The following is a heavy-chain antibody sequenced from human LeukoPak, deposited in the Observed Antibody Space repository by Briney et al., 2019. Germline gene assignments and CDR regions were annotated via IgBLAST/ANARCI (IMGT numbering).Heavy chain of an antibody. Sequence: GGSLRLSCAASGFTFSSYVMSWVRQAPGKGLEWVSAISGSGGSTYYADSVKGRFTISRDNSKNTLYLQMNSLRAEDTAVYYCAKDATQSFIVVVPADYWGQGTLVTVSS. CDR2: ISGSGGST. CDR1: GFTFSSYV. CDR3: AKDATQSFIVVVPADY. J-gene: IGHJ4*02. V-gene: IGHV3-23*01. D-gene: IGHD2-2*01.